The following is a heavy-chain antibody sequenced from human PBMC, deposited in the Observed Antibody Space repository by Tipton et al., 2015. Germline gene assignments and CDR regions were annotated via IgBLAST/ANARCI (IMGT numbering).Heavy chain of an antibody. CDR1: GFSFSNYG. V-gene: IGHV3-30*02. Sequence: SLRLSCVASGFSFSNYGMHWVRQAPGMGLEWVALIWHDGSKKYFGDSVKGRFTISRDNSKNTLYLQMNSLRVEDTAVYYCAKDGSRMVRGVVISEGMDVWGQGTTVTVSS. CDR3: AKDGSRMVRGVVISEGMDV. J-gene: IGHJ6*02. D-gene: IGHD3-10*01. CDR2: IWHDGSKK.